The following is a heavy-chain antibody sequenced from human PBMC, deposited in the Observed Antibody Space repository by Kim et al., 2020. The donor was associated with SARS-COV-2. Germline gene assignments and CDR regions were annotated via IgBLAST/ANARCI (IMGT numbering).Heavy chain of an antibody. J-gene: IGHJ4*02. CDR3: AKGGVGATYFDY. CDR2: ISYDGSNK. Sequence: GGSLRLSCAASGFTFSSYGMHWVRQAPGKGLEWVAVISYDGSNKYYADSVKGRFTISRDNSKNTLYLQMNSLRAEDTAVYYCAKGGVGATYFDYWGQGTLVTVSS. D-gene: IGHD1-26*01. CDR1: GFTFSSYG. V-gene: IGHV3-30*18.